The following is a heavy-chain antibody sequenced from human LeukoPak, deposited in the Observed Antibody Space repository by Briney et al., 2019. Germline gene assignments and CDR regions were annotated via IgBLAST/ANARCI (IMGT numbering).Heavy chain of an antibody. CDR2: IKQDGSEK. Sequence: GGSLRLSCAASGFTFSCYWMTWVRQAPGKGLEWVAIIKQDGSEKYYVDSVKGRFTISRDNAKNSLFLQMNSLRAEDTAVYYCAGDSGWLFRYWDQGTLVTVSS. D-gene: IGHD3-9*01. CDR3: AGDSGWLFRY. V-gene: IGHV3-7*01. J-gene: IGHJ4*02. CDR1: GFTFSCYW.